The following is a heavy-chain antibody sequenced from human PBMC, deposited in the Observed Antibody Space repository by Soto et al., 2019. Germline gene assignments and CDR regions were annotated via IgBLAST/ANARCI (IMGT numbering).Heavy chain of an antibody. J-gene: IGHJ4*02. CDR3: ASQEVTTLNY. D-gene: IGHD4-17*01. V-gene: IGHV4-39*01. CDR1: GGSISSSGYY. Sequence: SETLSLTCTVSGGSISSSGYYWGWIRQPPGKGLEWIGSIYYSGSTYYNPSLKSRVTISVDTSKNQFSLKLSSVTAADTAVYYCASQEVTTLNYWGQGTLVTVSS. CDR2: IYYSGST.